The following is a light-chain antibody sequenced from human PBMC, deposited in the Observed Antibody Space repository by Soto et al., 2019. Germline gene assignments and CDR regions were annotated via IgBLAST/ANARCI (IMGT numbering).Light chain of an antibody. V-gene: IGKV3-20*01. Sequence: EIVLTQSPGTLSLSPGERATLSCRASQSVSSSYLAWYQQKPGQAPRLLIYGASSRATGIPDRFSGSGSGTDLTLTISRRETGEFAVYYCQQYGSSPALTFGGGTKVEIK. CDR3: QQYGSSPALT. CDR1: QSVSSSY. CDR2: GAS. J-gene: IGKJ4*01.